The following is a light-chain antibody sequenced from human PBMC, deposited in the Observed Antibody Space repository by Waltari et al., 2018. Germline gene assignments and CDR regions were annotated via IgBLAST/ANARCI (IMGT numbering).Light chain of an antibody. CDR2: DAS. V-gene: IGKV1-39*01. CDR3: QQRYTPPPIT. CDR1: QTISTS. J-gene: IGKJ5*01. Sequence: DIQLNHSPYPLSASVGDRVTISRRASQTISTSLHWSQQKPGRAPKLLIYDASTLHRGVPSRFSGSGSGTDFTLTITSLQREDFATYFCQQRYTPPPITFGQGTRLDIK.